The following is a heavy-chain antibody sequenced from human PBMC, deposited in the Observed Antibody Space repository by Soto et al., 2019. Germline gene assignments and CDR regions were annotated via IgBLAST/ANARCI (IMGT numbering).Heavy chain of an antibody. CDR2: VLYNGSQR. J-gene: IGHJ6*02. V-gene: IGHV3-30-3*01. CDR1: GFIFDSYN. Sequence: QTGGSLRLSCTASGFIFDSYNIHWVRQAPGKGLEWVTLVLYNGSQRRYADSVRGRFTISRDNSKNTVYLQMSSLRSEDTASYYCARDGFSYGDTYYYGLDVWGQGTTVTVSS. D-gene: IGHD2-21*02. CDR3: ARDGFSYGDTYYYGLDV.